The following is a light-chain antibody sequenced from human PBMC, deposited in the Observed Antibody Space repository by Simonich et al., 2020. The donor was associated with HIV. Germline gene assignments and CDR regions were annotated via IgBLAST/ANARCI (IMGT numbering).Light chain of an antibody. CDR3: SSYTSSRTYVV. CDR2: DVS. V-gene: IGLV2-14*01. Sequence: QSALTQPLSVSGSPGQSVTISCTGTSSDVGGYNYVSWYQQHPGKAPKLMIYDVSKRPSGVSNRFSGSKSGNTASLTISGLQAEDEADYYCSSYTSSRTYVVFGGGTKLTVL. CDR1: SSDVGGYNY. J-gene: IGLJ2*01.